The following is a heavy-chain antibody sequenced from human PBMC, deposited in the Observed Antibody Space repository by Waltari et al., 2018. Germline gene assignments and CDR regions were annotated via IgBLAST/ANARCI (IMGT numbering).Heavy chain of an antibody. D-gene: IGHD6-19*01. CDR3: AKATSSGWYSGLDY. J-gene: IGHJ4*02. CDR1: GFTFDDYA. Sequence: EVQLVESGGVVVQPGGSLRLSCAASGFTFDDYAMHCVRHAPGKGLEWVSLISWDGGSTYYADSVKGRFTISRDNSKNSLYLQMNSLRAEDTALYYCAKATSSGWYSGLDYWGQGTLVTVSS. V-gene: IGHV3-43D*03. CDR2: ISWDGGST.